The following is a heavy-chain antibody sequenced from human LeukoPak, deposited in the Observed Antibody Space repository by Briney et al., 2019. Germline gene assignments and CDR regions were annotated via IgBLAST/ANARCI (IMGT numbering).Heavy chain of an antibody. J-gene: IGHJ4*02. Sequence: GGSLRLSCAASGFTFSSYAMHWVRQAPGKGLEWVAVIWYDGSNKYYADSVKGRFTISRDNSKNTLYLQMNSLRAEDTAVYYCARDHEGSDCWGQGTLVTVSS. D-gene: IGHD1-26*01. CDR2: IWYDGSNK. CDR3: ARDHEGSDC. CDR1: GFTFSSYA. V-gene: IGHV3-33*08.